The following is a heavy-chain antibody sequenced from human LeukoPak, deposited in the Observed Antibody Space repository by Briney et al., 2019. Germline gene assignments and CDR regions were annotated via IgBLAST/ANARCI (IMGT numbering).Heavy chain of an antibody. CDR3: ARADCATSCYIPDY. D-gene: IGHD2-2*02. CDR2: IYSIGST. J-gene: IGHJ4*02. Sequence: SETLSLTCTVSGGSISSYYWSWTRQPAGKGLEWVGRIYSIGSTNYNPSLKSLVTMSVDTSKKQFSLKLSSVTAADTAVYYCARADCATSCYIPDYWGQGTLVTVSS. CDR1: GGSISSYY. V-gene: IGHV4-4*07.